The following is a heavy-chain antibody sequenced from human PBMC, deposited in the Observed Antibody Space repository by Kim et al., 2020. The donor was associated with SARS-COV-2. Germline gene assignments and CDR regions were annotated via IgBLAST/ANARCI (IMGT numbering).Heavy chain of an antibody. CDR2: IKQDGSEK. CDR3: ARGRASDY. V-gene: IGHV3-7*01. Sequence: GGSLRLSCAASGFTFSSFWMTWVRQAPGKGPEWVANIKQDGSEKFYVDSVKGRFTVSRDNAKNSLNLQMNSLRAEDTAVYFCARGRASDYWGQGTLVTVS. J-gene: IGHJ4*02. CDR1: GFTFSSFW. D-gene: IGHD3-10*01.